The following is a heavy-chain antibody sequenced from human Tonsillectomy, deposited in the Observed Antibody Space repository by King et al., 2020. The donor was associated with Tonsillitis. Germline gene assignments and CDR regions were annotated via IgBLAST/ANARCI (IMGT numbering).Heavy chain of an antibody. Sequence: QLQESGPGLVKPSQTLSLTCTVSGGSISSGGYYWSWIRQHPQKGLEWIGYIYYSGSTYYNPSLKSRVTISVDTSKNQFSLKLSSVTAADTAVYYCARASRYYYDSSDNWFDPWGQGTLVTVSS. J-gene: IGHJ5*02. CDR1: GGSISSGGYY. CDR2: IYYSGST. D-gene: IGHD3-22*01. V-gene: IGHV4-31*03. CDR3: ARASRYYYDSSDNWFDP.